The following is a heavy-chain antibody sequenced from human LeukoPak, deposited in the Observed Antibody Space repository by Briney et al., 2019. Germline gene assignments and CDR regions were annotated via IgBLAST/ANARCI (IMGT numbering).Heavy chain of an antibody. J-gene: IGHJ4*02. CDR3: ARDKSHDSSGYFDY. Sequence: SETLSLTCTVSGGSISSYYWSWIRQPPGKGLEWIGSIYYSGSTYYNPSLKSRVTISVDTSKNQFSLKLSSVTAADTAVYYCARDKSHDSSGYFDYWGQGTLVTVSS. V-gene: IGHV4-59*12. CDR1: GGSISSYY. CDR2: IYYSGST. D-gene: IGHD3-22*01.